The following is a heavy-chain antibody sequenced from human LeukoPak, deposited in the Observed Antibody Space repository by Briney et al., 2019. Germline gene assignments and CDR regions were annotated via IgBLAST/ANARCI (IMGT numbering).Heavy chain of an antibody. V-gene: IGHV4-59*08. J-gene: IGHJ5*02. Sequence: PSETLSLTCTVSGGSISSHLWNWIRQTPGKGLEWLGRISYSGSTIYNPSLKSRITIAVDTSKEQFSLKLSSVTAADTAVYYCARRQTEAAGYADNGNWLDLWGQGTLVTVSP. D-gene: IGHD5-12*01. CDR1: GGSISSHL. CDR3: ARRQTEAAGYADNGNWLDL. CDR2: ISYSGST.